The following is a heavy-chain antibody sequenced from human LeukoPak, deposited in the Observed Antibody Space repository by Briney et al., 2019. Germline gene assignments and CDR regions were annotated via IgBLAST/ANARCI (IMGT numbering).Heavy chain of an antibody. CDR3: ARYATSSSWGLDY. CDR1: GGSISSYY. V-gene: IGHV4-59*01. CDR2: IYYSGTT. J-gene: IGHJ4*02. D-gene: IGHD6-13*01. Sequence: PSETLSLTCTVSGGSISSYYWTWIRQPPGKGLEWIGSIYYSGTTSYAPSLMSRVTISVDTSKNQFSLRLSSVTAADTAVYYCARYATSSSWGLDYWGQGTLVSVSS.